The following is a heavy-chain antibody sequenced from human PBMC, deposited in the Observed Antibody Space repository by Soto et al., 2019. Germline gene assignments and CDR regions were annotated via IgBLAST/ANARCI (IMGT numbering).Heavy chain of an antibody. Sequence: GASVKVSCKASGYTFTSYAMHWVRQAPGQRLEWKGWINAGNGNTKYSQKLQGRVTITRDTSASTAYMELSSLRSEDTAVYYCARDRITMVRGVKYYFDYWGQGTLVTVSS. CDR1: GYTFTSYA. CDR3: ARDRITMVRGVKYYFDY. J-gene: IGHJ4*02. D-gene: IGHD3-10*01. V-gene: IGHV1-3*01. CDR2: INAGNGNT.